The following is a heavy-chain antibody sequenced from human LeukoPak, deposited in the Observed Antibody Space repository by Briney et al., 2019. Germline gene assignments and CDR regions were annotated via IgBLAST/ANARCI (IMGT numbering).Heavy chain of an antibody. D-gene: IGHD6-13*01. Sequence: PGGSLRLSCAASGFTFSSYGMHWVRQAPGKGLEWVSSISSSSSYIYYADSVKGRFTISRDNAKNSLYLQMNSLRAEDTAVYYCARSRAAAGRSYFDYWGQGTLVTVSS. CDR1: GFTFSSYG. CDR2: ISSSSSYI. V-gene: IGHV3-21*01. J-gene: IGHJ4*02. CDR3: ARSRAAAGRSYFDY.